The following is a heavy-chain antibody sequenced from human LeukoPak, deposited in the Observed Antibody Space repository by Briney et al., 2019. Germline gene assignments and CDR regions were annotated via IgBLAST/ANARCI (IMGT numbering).Heavy chain of an antibody. D-gene: IGHD6-13*01. V-gene: IGHV3-48*01. CDR2: INSRSSSI. CDR3: ARGEGGILAAPEDC. J-gene: IGHJ4*02. Sequence: QSGGSLRLSCAASRFTFSSYSMNWVRQAPGKGLEWVSYINSRSSSIDYADSVKGRFTISRDNSKNTMYLQMNSLRAEDTAMYYCARGEGGILAAPEDCWGQGTLVTVSS. CDR1: RFTFSSYS.